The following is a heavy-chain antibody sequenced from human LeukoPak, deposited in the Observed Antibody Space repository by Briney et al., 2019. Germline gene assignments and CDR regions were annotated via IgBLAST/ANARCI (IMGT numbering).Heavy chain of an antibody. D-gene: IGHD6-19*01. CDR1: GFTFSSYW. J-gene: IGHJ4*02. V-gene: IGHV3-7*03. CDR2: IKQDGSEK. CDR3: AKPPEYSSGYFDY. Sequence: PGGSLRLSCAASGFTFSSYWMSWVRQAPGKGLEWVANIKQDGSEKYYVDSVKGRFTISRDNAKNSLYLQMNSLRAEDTALYYCAKPPEYSSGYFDYWGQGTLVTVSS.